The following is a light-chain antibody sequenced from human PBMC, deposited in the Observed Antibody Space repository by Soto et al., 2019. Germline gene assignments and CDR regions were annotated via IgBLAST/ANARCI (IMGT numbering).Light chain of an antibody. Sequence: QSVLTQPASVSGSPGQSITISCTGTSSDVGGYDYVSWYQHHPGKAPKLMIYEVISRPSGISYRFSGSKSGNTASLTISGLQAEDEANYYCSSYTSINTVIFGGGTKLTVL. V-gene: IGLV2-14*01. J-gene: IGLJ2*01. CDR1: SSDVGGYDY. CDR2: EVI. CDR3: SSYTSINTVI.